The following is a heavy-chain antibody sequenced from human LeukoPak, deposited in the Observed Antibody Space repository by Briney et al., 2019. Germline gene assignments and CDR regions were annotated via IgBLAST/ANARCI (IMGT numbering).Heavy chain of an antibody. Sequence: ASVKVSCKASGGTFSSYAISWVRQAPGQGLEWMGRIIPILGIANYAQKFQGRVTITADKSTSTAYMELSSLRSEDTAVYYCASSHCRSTSCYAGSTHQFDYWGQGTLVTVSS. V-gene: IGHV1-69*04. D-gene: IGHD2-2*01. J-gene: IGHJ4*02. CDR1: GGTFSSYA. CDR2: IIPILGIA. CDR3: ASSHCRSTSCYAGSTHQFDY.